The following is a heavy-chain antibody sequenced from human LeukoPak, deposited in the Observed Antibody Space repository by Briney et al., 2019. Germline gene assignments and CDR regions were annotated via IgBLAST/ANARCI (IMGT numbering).Heavy chain of an antibody. J-gene: IGHJ5*02. V-gene: IGHV1-2*02. D-gene: IGHD2-2*01. CDR3: ARGSTSFRPFDP. CDR2: INPNSGGT. CDR1: GYTFTGYY. Sequence: ASVKVSCKASGYTFTGYYMHWVRQAPGQGLEWMGWINPNSGGTNYAQKFQGRVTMTRDTSIGTAYMELSRLRSDDTAVYYCARGSTSFRPFDPWGQGTLVTVSS.